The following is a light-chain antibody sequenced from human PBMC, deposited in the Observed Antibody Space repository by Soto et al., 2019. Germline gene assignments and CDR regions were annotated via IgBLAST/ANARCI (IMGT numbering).Light chain of an antibody. Sequence: IQLTQSQSSMSASVGDSVTITCRASQGISSYLSWYQQKPGKAPKLLIYAASTLQSGIPSRFSGSGSGTDFTLTISSLQAEDFATYYCQQVNSYSCNFGPGTKVDIK. J-gene: IGKJ3*01. CDR3: QQVNSYSCN. CDR2: AAS. V-gene: IGKV1-9*01. CDR1: QGISSY.